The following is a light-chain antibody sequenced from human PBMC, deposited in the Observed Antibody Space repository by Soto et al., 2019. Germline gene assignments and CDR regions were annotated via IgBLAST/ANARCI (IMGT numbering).Light chain of an antibody. CDR3: SSYAGGNNLV. CDR2: EVS. CDR1: SSDVGGYNF. J-gene: IGLJ2*01. V-gene: IGLV2-8*01. Sequence: QSALTQPPSASGSPGQSVTISCTGTSSDVGGYNFVSWYQQHPGNAPKLMIYEVSKRPSGVPARFSGSKSGNTASLTVSGLQAEDEADYYCSSYAGGNNLVFGGGTKLTVL.